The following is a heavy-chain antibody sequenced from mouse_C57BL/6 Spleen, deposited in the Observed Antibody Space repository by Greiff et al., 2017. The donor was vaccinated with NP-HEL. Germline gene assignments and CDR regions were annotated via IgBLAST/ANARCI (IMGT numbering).Heavy chain of an antibody. J-gene: IGHJ4*01. CDR2: IYPGSGNT. Sequence: VQLQQSGPELVKPGASVKISCKASGYSFTSYYIHWVKQRPGQGLEWIGWIYPGSGNTKYNEKFKGKATLTADTSSSTAYMQLSSLTSEDSAVYYCAGDYGSSLYAMDYWGQGTSVTVSS. CDR3: AGDYGSSLYAMDY. V-gene: IGHV1-66*01. D-gene: IGHD1-1*01. CDR1: GYSFTSYY.